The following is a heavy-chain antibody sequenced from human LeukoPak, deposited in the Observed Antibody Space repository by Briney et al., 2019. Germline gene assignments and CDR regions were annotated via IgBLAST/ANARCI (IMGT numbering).Heavy chain of an antibody. J-gene: IGHJ4*02. D-gene: IGHD1-26*01. CDR3: ARRSWSQWVFDY. V-gene: IGHV4-59*08. CDR1: SGSISNYY. CDR2: IYYNGYT. Sequence: SETLSLTCTVSSGSISNYYWSWIRQPPGKGLELIGYIYYNGYTTYNPSLKSRVTISVATSKNQSSLKGSSVTAVDTAVYHCARRSWSQWVFDYWGQGTLVTVSS.